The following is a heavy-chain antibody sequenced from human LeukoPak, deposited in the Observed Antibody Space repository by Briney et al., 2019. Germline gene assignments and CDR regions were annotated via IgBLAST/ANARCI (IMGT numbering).Heavy chain of an antibody. J-gene: IGHJ4*02. Sequence: GGSLRLSCAASGFTFSAYGMSWVRQAPGKGLEWVSHISDTVRDTWYANSVKGRFIISRDNSRDTVYLQMSSLRPEDTALYFCAKDNYGGIFASRGQGTLGTVSS. CDR2: ISDTVRDT. D-gene: IGHD4-17*01. CDR3: AKDNYGGIFAS. CDR1: GFTFSAYG. V-gene: IGHV3-23*01.